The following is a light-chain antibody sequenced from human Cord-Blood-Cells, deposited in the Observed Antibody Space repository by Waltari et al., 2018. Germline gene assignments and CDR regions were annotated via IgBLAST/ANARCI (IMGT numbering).Light chain of an antibody. J-gene: IGLJ3*02. CDR3: SSDTSSSTWV. V-gene: IGLV2-14*01. Sequence: QSALTQPASVSGSPGQSITISCTGTSSDVGGYNYVSWYQQHPGKAPKLMICDVSKRPSGVSHGFSGSKSGNAASLTVSGLQAEDEADYYCSSDTSSSTWVFGGGTKLTVL. CDR1: SSDVGGYNY. CDR2: DVS.